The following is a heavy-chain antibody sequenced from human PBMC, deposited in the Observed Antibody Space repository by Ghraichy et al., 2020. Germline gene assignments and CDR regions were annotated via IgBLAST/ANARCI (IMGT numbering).Heavy chain of an antibody. CDR3: ASRGYCSDGSCHPRFDP. CDR2: IGKSGVET. J-gene: IGHJ5*02. Sequence: GGSLRLSCAAFGFTFSNDAMSWVRQAPGKGLEWISTIGKSGVETYYADSVKGRFTISRDNSKNTLYLQLNSLRGEDTAVSYCASRGYCSDGSCHPRFDPRAQGTLVTFSS. D-gene: IGHD2-15*01. V-gene: IGHV3-23*01. CDR1: GFTFSNDA.